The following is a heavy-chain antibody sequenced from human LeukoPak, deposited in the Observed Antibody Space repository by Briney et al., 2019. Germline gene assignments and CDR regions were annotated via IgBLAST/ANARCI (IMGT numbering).Heavy chain of an antibody. CDR2: MNWNGGTT. Sequence: PGGSLRLSCAASGFSFDDYGMSWVRQAAGKGLECVSCMNWNGGTTAYGDVVKGRFSISRENAKSSLFLQMDSLRVEDTALYFCVRERRGSSFHDYWGQGTIVTVSS. D-gene: IGHD1-26*01. CDR3: VRERRGSSFHDY. V-gene: IGHV3-20*04. J-gene: IGHJ4*02. CDR1: GFSFDDYG.